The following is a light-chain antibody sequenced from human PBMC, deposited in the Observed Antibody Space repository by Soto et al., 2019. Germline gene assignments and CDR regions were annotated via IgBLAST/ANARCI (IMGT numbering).Light chain of an antibody. J-gene: IGLJ1*01. Sequence: QSVLTQPASVSGFLGQSITMSCTGSSSGVGTFNLVSWFQQHPGKAPKLLIFEGTKRPSGVSDRFSGSKSGNTASLTISGLQAEDEADYHCCSYAGTRTSWVFGTGTKVTVL. CDR1: SSGVGTFNL. V-gene: IGLV2-23*01. CDR2: EGT. CDR3: CSYAGTRTSWV.